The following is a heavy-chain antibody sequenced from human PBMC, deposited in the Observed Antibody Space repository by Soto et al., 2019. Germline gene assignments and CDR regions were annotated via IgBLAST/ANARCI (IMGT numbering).Heavy chain of an antibody. J-gene: IGHJ5*02. V-gene: IGHV4-31*03. D-gene: IGHD2-15*01. CDR1: GDPVSTGGSY. CDR2: FYYTGST. Sequence: SETLSLTCSVSGDPVSTGGSYCSWVRQLPGKGLEWIGYFYYTGSTYYNPSLKSRIAISVDTSTNQFSLKLTSVTAADTAVYYCARDSALGCSGGSCPRWFDPWGQGTLVTVSS. CDR3: ARDSALGCSGGSCPRWFDP.